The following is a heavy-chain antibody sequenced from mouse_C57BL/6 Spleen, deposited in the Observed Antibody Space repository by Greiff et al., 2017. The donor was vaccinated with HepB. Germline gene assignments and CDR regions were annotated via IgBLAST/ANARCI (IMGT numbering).Heavy chain of an antibody. CDR2: INPYNGGT. V-gene: IGHV1-19*01. Sequence: EVQLQQSGPVLVKPGASVKMSCKASGYTFTDYYMNWVKQSHGKSLEWIGVINPYNGGTSYNQKFKGKATLTVDKSSSTAYMELNSLTSEDSAVYYCATPPGYAMDYWGQGTSVTVSS. CDR3: ATPPGYAMDY. CDR1: GYTFTDYY. J-gene: IGHJ4*01.